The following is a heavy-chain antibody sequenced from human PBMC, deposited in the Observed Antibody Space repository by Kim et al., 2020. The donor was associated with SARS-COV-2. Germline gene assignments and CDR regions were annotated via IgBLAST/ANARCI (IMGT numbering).Heavy chain of an antibody. J-gene: IGHJ4*02. V-gene: IGHV3-30*04. CDR2: ISYDGSNK. Sequence: GGSLRLSCAASGFTFSSYAMHWVRQAPGKGLEWVAVISYDGSNKYYADSVKGRFTISRDNSKNTLYLQMNSLRAEDTAVYYCARVPENLYYFDYWGQGTLVTVSS. CDR3: ARVPENLYYFDY. CDR1: GFTFSSYA.